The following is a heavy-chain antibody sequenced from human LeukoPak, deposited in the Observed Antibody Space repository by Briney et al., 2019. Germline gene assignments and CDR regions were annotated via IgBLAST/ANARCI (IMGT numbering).Heavy chain of an antibody. V-gene: IGHV4-34*01. D-gene: IGHD4-17*01. Sequence: SETLSLTCAVYGGSFSGYYWRWGRQPPGKGLGGIGQINHSGSTNYNPSLKRRGTISVDTYKNQCSLTVSSVTAADTAVYYCAGPIINGDRRFRLPRAFDIWGQGTMVTVSS. CDR3: AGPIINGDRRFRLPRAFDI. CDR1: GGSFSGYY. CDR2: INHSGST. J-gene: IGHJ3*02.